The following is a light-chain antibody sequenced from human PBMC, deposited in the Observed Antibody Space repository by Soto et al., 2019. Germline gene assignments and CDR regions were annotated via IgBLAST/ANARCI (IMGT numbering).Light chain of an antibody. CDR2: GAS. CDR1: QSVSSDY. CDR3: QQYGSSWT. V-gene: IGKV3-20*01. J-gene: IGKJ1*01. Sequence: EIVLTHSPGTLSLSPCERATLSFRASQSVSSDYFAWYQQKPGQAPRLLIYGASSRATGIPDRFSGSGSGTDFTLTISRLEPEDFAVYYCQQYGSSWTFGQGTKVDI.